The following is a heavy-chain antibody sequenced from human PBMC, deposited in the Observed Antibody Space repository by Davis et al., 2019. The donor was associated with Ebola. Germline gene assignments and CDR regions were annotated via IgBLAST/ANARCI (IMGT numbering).Heavy chain of an antibody. J-gene: IGHJ4*02. CDR2: IRSKANSCAT. Sequence: GESLKISCAASGFTFSGSAMHWVRQASGKGLEWVGRIRSKANSCATAYAASVKGRFTISRDDSKNTAYLQMNSLKTEDTAVYYCTGGSGSYRDYWGQGTLVTVSS. V-gene: IGHV3-73*01. CDR3: TGGSGSYRDY. CDR1: GFTFSGSA. D-gene: IGHD1-26*01.